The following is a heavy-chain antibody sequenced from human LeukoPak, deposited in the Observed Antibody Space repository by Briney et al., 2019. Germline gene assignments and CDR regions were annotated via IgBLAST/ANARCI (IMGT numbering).Heavy chain of an antibody. CDR3: ATKEPSTSGWSY. CDR1: GFTFNRDW. CDR2: IKEDGSEK. Sequence: GGSLRLSCAASGFTFNRDWTAWVRQAPGKGLAWVANIKEDGSEKNYVDSVKGRFTISRDNAVNSVYLQMNDLRAEDTGVYYCATKEPSTSGWSYWGQGTLVTVSS. D-gene: IGHD6-19*01. V-gene: IGHV3-7*01. J-gene: IGHJ4*02.